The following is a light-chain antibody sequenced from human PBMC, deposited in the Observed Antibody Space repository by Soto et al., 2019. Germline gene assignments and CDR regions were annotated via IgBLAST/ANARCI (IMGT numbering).Light chain of an antibody. Sequence: EIVMTQSPATLSVSPGERATLSCMASQSVSRKLAWYQQKPGQAPRLLIYDASTRATDIPARFSGSGSGTEFTLTISSLQSEDFAVYYCQQYNNWPPITFGQGTRLEIK. CDR1: QSVSRK. CDR3: QQYNNWPPIT. CDR2: DAS. V-gene: IGKV3-15*01. J-gene: IGKJ5*01.